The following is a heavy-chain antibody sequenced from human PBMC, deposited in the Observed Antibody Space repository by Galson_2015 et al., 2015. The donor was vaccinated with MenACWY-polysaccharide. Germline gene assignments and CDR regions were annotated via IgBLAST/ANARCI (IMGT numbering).Heavy chain of an antibody. V-gene: IGHV5-51*03. CDR3: ARDHRVLRTSSDPPIYFDY. Sequence: QSGAEVKKPGESLKISCKGSGYSFNTYWIGWVRQMPGKGLEWVGVIYPADSETRYSPSFEGQVTISADRSLNTAYLQWSSLKASDTAMYFCARDHRVLRTSSDPPIYFDYWGQGTLVTVSS. CDR1: GYSFNTYW. D-gene: IGHD2-2*01. CDR2: IYPADSET. J-gene: IGHJ4*02.